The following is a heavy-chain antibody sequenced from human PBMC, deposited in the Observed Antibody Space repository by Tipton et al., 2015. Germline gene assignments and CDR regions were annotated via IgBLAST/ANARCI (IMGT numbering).Heavy chain of an antibody. D-gene: IGHD1-26*01. J-gene: IGHJ6*02. CDR1: GFTFSDSY. V-gene: IGHV3-23*01. CDR3: AKDSRIVGATDYYYYGMDV. Sequence: SLRLSCAASGFTFSDSYMSWVRQAPGKGLEWVSAISGSGGGTYYADSVKGRFTISRDNSKNTLYLQMNSLRAEDTAVYYCAKDSRIVGATDYYYYGMDVWGQGTTVTASS. CDR2: ISGSGGGT.